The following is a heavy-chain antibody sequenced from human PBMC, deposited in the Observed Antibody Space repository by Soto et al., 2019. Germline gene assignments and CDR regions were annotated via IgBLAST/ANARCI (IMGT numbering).Heavy chain of an antibody. V-gene: IGHV3-74*01. J-gene: IGHJ4*02. CDR1: GFTFSSYW. Sequence: GGSLRLSCAAPGFTFSSYWMQWVRQAPGEGLGWVSRINSDGSRTTYADSVKGRFTISRDNAKNTLYLQMNGLRAEDTAVYYCARVHNYYDSTGPLGYWGLGTLVTVSS. D-gene: IGHD3-22*01. CDR3: ARVHNYYDSTGPLGY. CDR2: INSDGSRT.